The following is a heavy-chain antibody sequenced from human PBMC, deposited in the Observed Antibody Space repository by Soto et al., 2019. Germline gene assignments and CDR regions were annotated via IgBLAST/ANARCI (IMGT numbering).Heavy chain of an antibody. CDR3: ARGAGAARQNPGGMDV. D-gene: IGHD6-25*01. Sequence: ASVKVSCKXSGYTFTGYYMHWVRQAPGQGLEWMGWINPNSGGTNHAQKFQGRVTMTRDTSISTAYMELSRLRSDDTAVYYCARGAGAARQNPGGMDVWGQGTTVTVSS. CDR2: INPNSGGT. V-gene: IGHV1-2*02. J-gene: IGHJ6*02. CDR1: GYTFTGYY.